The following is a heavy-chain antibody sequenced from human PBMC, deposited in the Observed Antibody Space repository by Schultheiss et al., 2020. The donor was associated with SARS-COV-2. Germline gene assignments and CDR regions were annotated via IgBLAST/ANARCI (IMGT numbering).Heavy chain of an antibody. CDR1: GFTFSSYG. V-gene: IGHV3-33*01. Sequence: GESLKISCAASGFTFSSYGMHWVRQAPGKGLEWVAVIWYDGSNKYYADSVKGRFTISRDNSKNTLYLQMNSLRAEDTAVYYCARLTSNWGNLDAFDIWGQGTMVTVSS. D-gene: IGHD7-27*01. CDR3: ARLTSNWGNLDAFDI. J-gene: IGHJ3*02. CDR2: IWYDGSNK.